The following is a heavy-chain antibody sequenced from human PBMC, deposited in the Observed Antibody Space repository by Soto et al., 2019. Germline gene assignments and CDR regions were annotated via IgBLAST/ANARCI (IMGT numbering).Heavy chain of an antibody. V-gene: IGHV1-69*06. J-gene: IGHJ4*02. CDR1: GGTFSRYA. D-gene: IGHD3-22*01. CDR2: IIPIFGTA. CDR3: ASGYDSSGSLDY. Sequence: SVNVSCKASGGTFSRYAISWVRQAPGPGLEWMGGIIPIFGTANHAQKFQGRVTITADKSTSTAYMELSSLRSEDTAVYYCASGYDSSGSLDYWGQGTLVTVSS.